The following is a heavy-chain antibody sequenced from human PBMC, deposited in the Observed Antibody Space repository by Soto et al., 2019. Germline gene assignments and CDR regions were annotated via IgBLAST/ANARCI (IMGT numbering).Heavy chain of an antibody. CDR2: INHSGST. J-gene: IGHJ6*02. CDR1: GGSFSGYY. CDR3: ARAQLCRGGLRSGWAHEYIDV. V-gene: IGHV4-34*01. Sequence: PPESLSLTCAVYGGSFSGYYWSWVRQPPGKGLEWIGAINHSGSTTYNPSLKSGVTISVNTSKNQLSLKLSSVTAADTAVYYGARAQLCRGGLRSGWAHEYIDVWGQGTTVTVSS. D-gene: IGHD3-22*01.